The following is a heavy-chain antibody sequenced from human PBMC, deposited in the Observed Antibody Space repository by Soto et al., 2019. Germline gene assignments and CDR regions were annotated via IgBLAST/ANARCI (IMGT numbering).Heavy chain of an antibody. Sequence: QVRLVQSGAEVKKPGASVKVSCKTSGYTFISYGITWVRQAPGQGLEWMGRISAYNGDTDYAQSFQGRLTMTTDTSTSTAYMELRSLRSDDTAVYYCARGASSLPGFYWGQGTLVTVSS. V-gene: IGHV1-18*01. D-gene: IGHD6-13*01. J-gene: IGHJ4*02. CDR3: ARGASSLPGFY. CDR2: ISAYNGDT. CDR1: GYTFISYG.